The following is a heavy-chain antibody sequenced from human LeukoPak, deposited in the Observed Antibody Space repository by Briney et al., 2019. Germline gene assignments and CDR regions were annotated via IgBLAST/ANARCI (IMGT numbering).Heavy chain of an antibody. V-gene: IGHV3-7*04. CDR3: AREPLNALRFGESFDY. D-gene: IGHD3-10*01. J-gene: IGHJ4*02. Sequence: GGSLRLSCAASGLTLSGYWMTWVRQAPGKGLEWVANIRQDGTDKYYVDSVKGRFTISRDNAKNSLYLQMNSLRAEDTAVYYCAREPLNALRFGESFDYWGQGTLVTVSS. CDR2: IRQDGTDK. CDR1: GLTLSGYW.